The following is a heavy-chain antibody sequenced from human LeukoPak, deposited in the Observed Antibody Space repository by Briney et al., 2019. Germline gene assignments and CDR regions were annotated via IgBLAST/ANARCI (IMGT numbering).Heavy chain of an antibody. CDR2: ISYDGSNK. J-gene: IGHJ4*02. V-gene: IGHV3-30*03. CDR3: ARDPASGSYYVFGY. Sequence: GGSLRLSCAASGFTFSSYGMHWVRQAPGKGLGWVAVISYDGSNKYYADSVKGRFTISRDNSKNTLYLQMNSLRAEDTAVYYCARDPASGSYYVFGYWGQGTLVTVSS. CDR1: GFTFSSYG. D-gene: IGHD1-26*01.